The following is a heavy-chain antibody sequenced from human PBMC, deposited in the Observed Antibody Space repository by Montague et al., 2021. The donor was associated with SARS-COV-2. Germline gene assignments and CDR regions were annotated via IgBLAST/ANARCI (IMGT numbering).Heavy chain of an antibody. CDR1: GGSIRTSSYY. CDR3: ARRTDILTGYYDY. CDR2: IYSSGGT. J-gene: IGHJ4*02. V-gene: IGHV4-61*03. D-gene: IGHD3-9*01. Sequence: SETLSLTCTVSGGSIRTSSYYWSWIRQPPGKGLEWIGYIYSSGGTNYNPSLKSRVTLSLDAAKNHFSLRLSSVTAADTAVYYCARRTDILTGYYDYWGQGTLVTVSS.